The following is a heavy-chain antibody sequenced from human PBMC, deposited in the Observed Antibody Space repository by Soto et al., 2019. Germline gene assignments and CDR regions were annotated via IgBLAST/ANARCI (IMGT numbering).Heavy chain of an antibody. CDR2: IYHSGST. J-gene: IGHJ3*02. CDR1: RGSISSSNW. CDR3: ARGQWEPRAFDI. V-gene: IGHV4-4*02. D-gene: IGHD1-26*01. Sequence: SETLSLTCAVARGSISSSNWWGWVRQPPGKGLEWIGEIYHSGSTNYNPSLKSRVTISVDKSKNQFSLKLSSVTAADTAVYYCARGQWEPRAFDIWGQGTMVTVSS.